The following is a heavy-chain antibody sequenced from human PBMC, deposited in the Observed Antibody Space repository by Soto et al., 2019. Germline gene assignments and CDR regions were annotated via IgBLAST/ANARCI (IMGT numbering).Heavy chain of an antibody. V-gene: IGHV3-23*01. CDR3: AKTWYSSSWQINPYYYYGMDV. CDR1: GFTFSSYA. J-gene: IGHJ6*02. Sequence: GGSLRLSCAASGFTFSSYAMSWVRQAPGKGLEWVSAISGSGGSTYYADSVKGRFTISRDNSKNTLYLQMNSLRAEDTAVYYCAKTWYSSSWQINPYYYYGMDVWGQGTTVTVSS. CDR2: ISGSGGST. D-gene: IGHD6-13*01.